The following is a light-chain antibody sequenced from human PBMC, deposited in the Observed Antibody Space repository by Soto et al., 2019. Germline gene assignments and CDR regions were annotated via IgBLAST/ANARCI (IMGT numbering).Light chain of an antibody. Sequence: NFMLTQPHSVSESPGKTVTISCSRSSGSIASSYVLWYQQRPGSSPTTVVYEDNQRPSGVPDRFSGSIDSSSNSASLTISGLKTEDEAYYYCQSFDDSLHWVFGGGTKVTVL. CDR2: EDN. CDR1: SGSIASSY. J-gene: IGLJ3*02. V-gene: IGLV6-57*01. CDR3: QSFDDSLHWV.